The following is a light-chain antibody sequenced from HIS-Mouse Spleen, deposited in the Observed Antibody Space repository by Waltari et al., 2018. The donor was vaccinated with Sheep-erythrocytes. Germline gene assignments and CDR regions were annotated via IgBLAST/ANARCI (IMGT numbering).Light chain of an antibody. Sequence: QSALTQPRSVSGSPGQSVTISCTGTSSDVGGYNYVSWYQQHPGKAPKLMIYDVSKRPSGVPYRFSGSKSCNPASLTISGLQAEDEADYYCCSYAGSYTLVFGGGTKLTVL. CDR2: DVS. CDR1: SSDVGGYNY. J-gene: IGLJ2*01. V-gene: IGLV2-11*01. CDR3: CSYAGSYTLV.